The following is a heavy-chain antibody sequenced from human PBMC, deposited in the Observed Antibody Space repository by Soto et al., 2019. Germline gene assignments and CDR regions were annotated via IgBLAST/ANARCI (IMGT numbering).Heavy chain of an antibody. Sequence: SETLSLTXTVSGGSISSYYWSWIRQPPGKGLEWIGYIYYSGSTNYNPSLKSRVTISVDTSKNQFSLKLSSVTAADTAVYYCARDGRRRIAARSPYGMDVWGQGTAVTVSS. CDR2: IYYSGST. V-gene: IGHV4-59*01. J-gene: IGHJ6*02. CDR1: GGSISSYY. CDR3: ARDGRRRIAARSPYGMDV. D-gene: IGHD6-6*01.